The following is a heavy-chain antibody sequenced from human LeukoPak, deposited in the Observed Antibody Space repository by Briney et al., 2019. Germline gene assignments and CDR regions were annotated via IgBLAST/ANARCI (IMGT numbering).Heavy chain of an antibody. V-gene: IGHV4-59*01. CDR3: AREIVTWSSGDKYYFDY. Sequence: SETLSLTCTVSGGSISSYYWSWIRQPPGKGLEWIGYIYYSGSTSYNPSLKSRVTISVDTSKNQFSLKLSSVTAADTAVYYCAREIVTWSSGDKYYFDYWGQGTLVTVSS. CDR1: GGSISSYY. J-gene: IGHJ4*02. CDR2: IYYSGST. D-gene: IGHD6-19*01.